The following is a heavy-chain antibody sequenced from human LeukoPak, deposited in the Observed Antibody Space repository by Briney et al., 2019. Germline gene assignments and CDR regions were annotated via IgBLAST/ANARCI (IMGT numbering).Heavy chain of an antibody. D-gene: IGHD3-16*01. Sequence: GGSLRLSCAVSGFTVSSNYMSWVRQAPGEGLEWVSIIYSGGSTYYADSVKGRFTISRDNSKNTLYLQMNSLRAEDTAVYYCARVGAATYAFDIWGQGTMVTVSS. V-gene: IGHV3-66*01. CDR3: ARVGAATYAFDI. CDR1: GFTVSSNY. CDR2: IYSGGST. J-gene: IGHJ3*02.